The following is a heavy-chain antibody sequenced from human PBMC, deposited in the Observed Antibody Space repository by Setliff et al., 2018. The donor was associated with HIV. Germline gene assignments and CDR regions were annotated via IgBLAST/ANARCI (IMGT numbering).Heavy chain of an antibody. CDR2: MNPNSGNT. V-gene: IGHV1-8*03. CDR1: GDIFSRYG. Sequence: ASVKVSCKASGDIFSRYGISWVRQAPGQGLEWMGWMNPNSGNTGYAQKFQGRVTITRNTSISTAYMELSSLRSEDTAVYYCARVVGSSWSPGYYYYMDVWGKGTTVTVSS. CDR3: ARVVGSSWSPGYYYYMDV. D-gene: IGHD6-13*01. J-gene: IGHJ6*03.